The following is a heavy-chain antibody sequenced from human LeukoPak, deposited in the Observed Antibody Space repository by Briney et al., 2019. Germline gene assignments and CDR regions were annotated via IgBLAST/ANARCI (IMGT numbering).Heavy chain of an antibody. CDR1: GYTFTGYY. D-gene: IGHD1-26*01. CDR3: ARSGSYGEYFQH. CDR2: INPTSGDI. J-gene: IGHJ1*01. V-gene: IGHV1-2*02. Sequence: GASVKVSCKPSGYTFTGYYMHWVRQAPGQGLEWMGWINPTSGDIHNAQKFQGRVTMTRDTSISTAYMEVNSLRSDDTAVYYCARSGSYGEYFQHWGQGTLVTVSS.